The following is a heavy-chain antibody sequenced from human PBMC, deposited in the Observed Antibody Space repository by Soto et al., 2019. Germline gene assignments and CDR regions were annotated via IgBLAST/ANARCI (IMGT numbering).Heavy chain of an antibody. J-gene: IGHJ4*02. CDR1: VFTFTRYS. CDR2: ISSTTNYI. V-gene: IGHV3-21*06. Sequence: VGSLRLSCAASVFTFTRYSMNWVRHSPGKGLEWVSSISSTTNYIYYGDSMKGRFTISRDNAKNSLYPEMNSLRAEDTAVYYCARESEDITSNFDYCGQGTGVTVS. CDR3: ARESEDITSNFDY.